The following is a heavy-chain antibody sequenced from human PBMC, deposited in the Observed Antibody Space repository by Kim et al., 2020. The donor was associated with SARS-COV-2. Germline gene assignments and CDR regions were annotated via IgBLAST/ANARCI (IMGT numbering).Heavy chain of an antibody. CDR1: GFTFSSHG. Sequence: GGSLRLSCAASGFTFSSHGMHWVRQAPGKGLEWVAVISYDGKIKYYADSVKGRFTISRDSSRNTLYLEMNSLKTEDTAVYYCARGGTSERCIRVGCYGWFGPWGPGALVTVSS. CDR2: ISYDGKIK. CDR3: ARGGTSERCIRVGCYGWFGP. V-gene: IGHV3-30*03. D-gene: IGHD2-2*01. J-gene: IGHJ5*02.